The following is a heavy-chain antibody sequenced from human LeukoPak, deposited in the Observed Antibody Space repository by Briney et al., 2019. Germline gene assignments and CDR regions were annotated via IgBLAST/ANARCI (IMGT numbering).Heavy chain of an antibody. D-gene: IGHD6-13*01. J-gene: IGHJ5*02. V-gene: IGHV4-34*01. CDR1: GGSFSGYY. CDR2: INHSGST. Sequence: PSETLSLTCAVYGGSFSGYYWSWIRQPPGKGLEWIGEINHSGSTNYNPSLKSRVTISVDTSKNQFSLKLSSVTAADTAVNYCARGQRYSSSWYSVYNWFDPWGQGTLVTVSS. CDR3: ARGQRYSSSWYSVYNWFDP.